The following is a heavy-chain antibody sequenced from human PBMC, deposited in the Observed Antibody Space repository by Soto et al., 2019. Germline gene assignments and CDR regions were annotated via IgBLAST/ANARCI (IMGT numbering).Heavy chain of an antibody. J-gene: IGHJ2*01. CDR2: ISYDGSNK. CDR3: GKDLRLVNWYFDL. D-gene: IGHD3-22*01. V-gene: IGHV3-30*18. CDR1: GFTFSSYG. Sequence: QVQLVESGGGVVQPGRSLRLSCAASGFTFSSYGMHWVRQAPGKGLEWVAVISYDGSNKYYADSVKGRFTISRDNSKNTRYLNMNSLRAEDTAVYYCGKDLRLVNWYFDLWGRGTLVTVSS.